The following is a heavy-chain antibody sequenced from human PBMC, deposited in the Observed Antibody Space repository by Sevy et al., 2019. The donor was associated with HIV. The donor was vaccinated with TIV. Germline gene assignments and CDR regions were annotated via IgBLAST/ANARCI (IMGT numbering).Heavy chain of an antibody. CDR3: ANDPDRSSGWYDY. CDR1: GFTFSTYG. CDR2: IRYDGSNK. V-gene: IGHV3-30*02. D-gene: IGHD6-13*01. J-gene: IGHJ4*02. Sequence: GGSLRLSCAASGFTFSTYGMHWVRQAPGKGLEWVAFIRYDGSNKYYPDSVKGRFTISRDNSKNTLYLQMNSLRPEDSAGYYGANDPDRSSGWYDYWGQGTLVTVSS.